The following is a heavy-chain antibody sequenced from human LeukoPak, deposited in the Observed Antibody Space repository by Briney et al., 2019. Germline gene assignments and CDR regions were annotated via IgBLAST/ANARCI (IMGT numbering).Heavy chain of an antibody. J-gene: IGHJ4*02. D-gene: IGHD1-26*01. CDR3: ARDGRFPPEVLPRYFDY. V-gene: IGHV4-39*07. CDR1: GGSISSSSYY. CDR2: IYYSGST. Sequence: PSETLSLTCTVSGGSISSSSYYWGWIRQPPGKGLEWIGNIYYSGSTYYHPSPKSRVTISVDTSKNQFSLKLSSVTAADTAVYYCARDGRFPPEVLPRYFDYWGQGTLVTVSS.